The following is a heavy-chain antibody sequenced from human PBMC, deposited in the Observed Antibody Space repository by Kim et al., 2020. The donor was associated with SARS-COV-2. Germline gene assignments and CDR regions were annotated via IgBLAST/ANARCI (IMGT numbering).Heavy chain of an antibody. V-gene: IGHV4-31*02. CDR3: ARGYGGYVFDY. CDR2: T. Sequence: TYYNPSLKSRVTISVDTSKNQFSLKLSSVTAADTAVYYCARGYGGYVFDYWGQGTLVTVSS. J-gene: IGHJ4*02. D-gene: IGHD5-12*01.